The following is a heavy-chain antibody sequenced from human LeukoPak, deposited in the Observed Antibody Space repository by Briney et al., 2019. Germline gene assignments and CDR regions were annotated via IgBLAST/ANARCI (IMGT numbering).Heavy chain of an antibody. CDR3: TTDSSGSPTHY. CDR2: IKSKTDGGTT. D-gene: IGHD1-26*01. CDR1: GFTFSNAW. J-gene: IGHJ4*02. V-gene: IGHV3-15*01. Sequence: GGSLRLSCAASGFTFSNAWMSWVRQAPGKGLEWVDRIKSKTDGGTTDYAAPVKGRFTISRDDSKNTLYLQMNSLKTEDTAVYYCTTDSSGSPTHYWGQGTLVTVSS.